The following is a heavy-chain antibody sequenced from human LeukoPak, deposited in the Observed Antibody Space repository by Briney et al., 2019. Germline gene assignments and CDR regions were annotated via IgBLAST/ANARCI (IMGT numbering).Heavy chain of an antibody. CDR1: GGSVSSRSYY. D-gene: IGHD1-26*01. Sequence: PSETLSLTCPVSGGSVSSRSYYWSWIRQPPGKGLEWIGYISYSGGTNYNPSLKSRVTLSIDTSKNQFSLKLRSVTAADTAVYYCARVVVGATVGSLDYWGQGTLVTASS. CDR3: ARVVVGATVGSLDY. V-gene: IGHV4-61*01. CDR2: ISYSGGT. J-gene: IGHJ4*02.